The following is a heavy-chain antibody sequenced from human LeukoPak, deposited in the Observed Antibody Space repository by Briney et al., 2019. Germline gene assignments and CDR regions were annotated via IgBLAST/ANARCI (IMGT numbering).Heavy chain of an antibody. CDR2: IYPGDSDT. Sequence: GESLKISCMGSGYSFTSYWIGWVRQMPGKGLEWMGIIYPGDSDTRYSPSFQGQVTISADKSISTAYLQWSSLKASDTAMYYCARHEEAGRGRNGGNDYWGQGTLVTVSS. J-gene: IGHJ4*02. CDR3: ARHEEAGRGRNGGNDY. D-gene: IGHD4-23*01. V-gene: IGHV5-51*01. CDR1: GYSFTSYW.